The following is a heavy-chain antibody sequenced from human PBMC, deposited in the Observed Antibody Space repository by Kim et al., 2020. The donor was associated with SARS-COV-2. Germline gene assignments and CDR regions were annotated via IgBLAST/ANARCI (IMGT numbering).Heavy chain of an antibody. V-gene: IGHV3-23*01. D-gene: IGHD2-21*01. J-gene: IGHJ6*02. CDR3: AKDLWNYSAMDV. Sequence: HHAGSVKGRFLISRDDSKNTLYLRLNNLRAEDTALYYCAKDLWNYSAMDVWGQGTTVTVSS.